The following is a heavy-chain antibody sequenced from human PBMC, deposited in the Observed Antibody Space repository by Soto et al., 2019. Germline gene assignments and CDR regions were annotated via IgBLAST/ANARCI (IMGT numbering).Heavy chain of an antibody. V-gene: IGHV3-48*02. CDR2: ISSSSSTI. CDR1: GFTFSSYS. Sequence: GGSLRLSCAASGFTFSSYSMNWVRQAPGKGLEWVSYISSSSSTIYYADSVKGRFTISRDNAKNSLYLQMNSLRDEDTAVYYCARDGYCSGGSCYLHYYYGMDVWGQGTTVTVSS. CDR3: ARDGYCSGGSCYLHYYYGMDV. D-gene: IGHD2-15*01. J-gene: IGHJ6*02.